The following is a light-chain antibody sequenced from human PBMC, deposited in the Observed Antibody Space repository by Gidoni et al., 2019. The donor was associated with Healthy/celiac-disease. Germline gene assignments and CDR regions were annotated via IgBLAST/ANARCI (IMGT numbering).Light chain of an antibody. CDR2: DAS. CDR1: QSVSSY. J-gene: IGKJ1*01. V-gene: IGKV3-11*01. Sequence: IVLTPYPATLSLSPGERDTLSCRASQSVSSYLDWYQQKPGQAPRLLIYDASNMATGIPARFSGSGSGTDFTLTISSLQPEDFAVYYCQQRSNWPPWTFGQGTKVEIK. CDR3: QQRSNWPPWT.